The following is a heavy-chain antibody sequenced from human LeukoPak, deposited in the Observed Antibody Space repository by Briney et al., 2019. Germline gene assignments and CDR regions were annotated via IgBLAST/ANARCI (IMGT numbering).Heavy chain of an antibody. J-gene: IGHJ4*02. CDR3: ARNWDDILTGQFN. D-gene: IGHD3-9*01. CDR1: RFTFSSYS. Sequence: GGSLRLSCAASRFTFSSYSMNWVRQAPGKGLEWVSSISSTSSYIYYADSVKGRFTISRDNAKNSLYLQMNSLRAEDTAVYYCARNWDDILTGQFNWGQGTLVTVSS. V-gene: IGHV3-21*01. CDR2: ISSTSSYI.